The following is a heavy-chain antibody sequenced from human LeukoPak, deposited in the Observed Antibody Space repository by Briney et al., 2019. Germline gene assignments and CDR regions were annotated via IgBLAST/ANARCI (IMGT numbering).Heavy chain of an antibody. CDR2: SSTHGSDE. D-gene: IGHD3-22*01. J-gene: IGHJ4*02. CDR3: AMDYYDSNGYSRGWDY. V-gene: IGHV3-30*04. Sequence: GGSLRLSCAASGFTFTSLPLHWVRQAPGKGLEWVAVSSTHGSDEYYADSVKGRFTVFSDNSKKPVYLQMDSLRAEDTAVYHCAMDYYDSNGYSRGWDYWGQGTLVTVSS. CDR1: GFTFTSLP.